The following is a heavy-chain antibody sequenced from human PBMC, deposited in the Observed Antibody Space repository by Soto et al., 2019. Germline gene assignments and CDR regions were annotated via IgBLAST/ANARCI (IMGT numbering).Heavy chain of an antibody. CDR3: TFDY. CDR1: GGSISSSTYY. Sequence: SATLSLTCTVSGGSISSSTYYWAWIRQPPGKGLEWIGSIYYSGSAYYNPSLKSRVTMSVDTSNYQFSLILNSVTAADTAVYYCTFDYWGQGTLVTVSS. V-gene: IGHV4-39*01. J-gene: IGHJ4*02. CDR2: IYYSGSA.